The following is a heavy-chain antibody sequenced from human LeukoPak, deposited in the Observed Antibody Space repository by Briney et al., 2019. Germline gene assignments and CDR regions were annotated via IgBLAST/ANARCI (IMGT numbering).Heavy chain of an antibody. Sequence: PGGSLRLSCAASGFTFSSYEMNWVRQAPGKGLEWVSYISSSGSTIYYADSVKGRFTISRDNAKNSLYLQMNSLRAEDTAVYYCASAPYYYDSSGYGCWGQGTLVTVSS. V-gene: IGHV3-48*03. CDR1: GFTFSSYE. CDR2: ISSSGSTI. J-gene: IGHJ4*02. CDR3: ASAPYYYDSSGYGC. D-gene: IGHD3-22*01.